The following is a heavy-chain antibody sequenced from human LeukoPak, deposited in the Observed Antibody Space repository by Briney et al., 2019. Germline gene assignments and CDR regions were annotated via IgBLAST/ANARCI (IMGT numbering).Heavy chain of an antibody. CDR3: ARDGWGSSMGY. D-gene: IGHD3-10*01. Sequence: GGSLRLSCAASGFIFSSYWMHWVRQVPGKGLVWVSRISSDGSSTSYADSVKGRFPISRDNAKKTLYLQMNSLRAEDTAVYYCARDGWGSSMGYWGQGTLVTVS. CDR1: GFIFSSYW. V-gene: IGHV3-74*01. J-gene: IGHJ4*02. CDR2: ISSDGSST.